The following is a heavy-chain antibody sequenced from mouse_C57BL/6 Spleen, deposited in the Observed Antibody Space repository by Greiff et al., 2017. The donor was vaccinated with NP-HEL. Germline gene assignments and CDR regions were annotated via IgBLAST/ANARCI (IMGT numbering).Heavy chain of an antibody. CDR3: ARGLGIGAMDY. Sequence: QVQLQQPGAELVMPGASVKLSCKASGYTFTSYWMHWVKQRPGQGLEWIGEIAPSASYTNYNQKFKGKSTLTVDKSSSPAYMQLSSLTSEDSAVYYCARGLGIGAMDYWGQGTSVTVSS. J-gene: IGHJ4*01. CDR1: GYTFTSYW. V-gene: IGHV1-69*01. D-gene: IGHD3-3*01. CDR2: IAPSASYT.